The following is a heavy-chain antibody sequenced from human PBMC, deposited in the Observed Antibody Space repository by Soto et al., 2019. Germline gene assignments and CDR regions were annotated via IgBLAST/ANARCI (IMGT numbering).Heavy chain of an antibody. CDR2: IYSGGST. Sequence: GSLRLSCAASGFTVSSNYMSWVRQAPGKGLEWVSVIYSGGSTYYADSVKGRFTISRDNSKNTLYLQMNSLRAEDTAVYYCARLANWGSGWFDPWGQGTLVTVSS. CDR3: ARLANWGSGWFDP. D-gene: IGHD7-27*01. CDR1: GFTVSSNY. V-gene: IGHV3-53*01. J-gene: IGHJ5*02.